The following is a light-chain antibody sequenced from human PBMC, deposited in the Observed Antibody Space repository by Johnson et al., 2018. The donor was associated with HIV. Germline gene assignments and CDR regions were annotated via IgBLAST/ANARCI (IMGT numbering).Light chain of an antibody. CDR1: SSNIGNHH. Sequence: QSVLTQPPSVSAAPGQMVSISCSGSSSNIGNHHVSWYQQLPGTAPKLLIYDNNKRPSGISDRFSDSQSGTSATLAITVLQTGDEADYYCGTWDTSLGAQYVFGSGTKVTVL. V-gene: IGLV1-51*01. CDR2: DNN. CDR3: GTWDTSLGAQYV. J-gene: IGLJ1*01.